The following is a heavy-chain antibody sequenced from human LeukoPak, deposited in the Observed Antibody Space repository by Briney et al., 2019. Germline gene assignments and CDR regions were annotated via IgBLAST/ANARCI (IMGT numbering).Heavy chain of an antibody. CDR2: INHSGST. V-gene: IGHV4-34*01. CDR3: ARHRTYGGYYDSSGYSDFDY. Sequence: PSETLSLTCAVYGGSFSGYYWSWIRQPPGKGLEWIGEINHSGSTNYNPSLKSRVTISVDTSKNQFSLKLSSVTAADTAVYYCARHRTYGGYYDSSGYSDFDYWGQGTLVTVSS. D-gene: IGHD3-22*01. J-gene: IGHJ4*02. CDR1: GGSFSGYY.